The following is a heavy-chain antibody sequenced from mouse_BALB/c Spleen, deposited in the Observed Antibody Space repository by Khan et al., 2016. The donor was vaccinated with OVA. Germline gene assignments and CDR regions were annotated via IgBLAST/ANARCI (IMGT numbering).Heavy chain of an antibody. J-gene: IGHJ2*01. CDR2: ISVYYDDT. CDR3: ARGWQWLRRGGDNSDY. V-gene: IGHV1S137*01. D-gene: IGHD2-2*01. Sequence: QVQLKQSGPELVRPGESVKISCKGSGYTFTDYAMHWVKQSHAKSLEWIGVISVYYDDTNYNQKFKGKATMTVDKSSSTAYMELARLTSDDSAIYYCARGWQWLRRGGDNSDYWGQGTTLTVSS. CDR1: GYTFTDYA.